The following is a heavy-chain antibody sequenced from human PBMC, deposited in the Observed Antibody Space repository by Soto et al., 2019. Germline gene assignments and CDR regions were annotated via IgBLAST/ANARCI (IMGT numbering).Heavy chain of an antibody. V-gene: IGHV3-21*01. D-gene: IGHD3-3*01. CDR2: ISSSSYI. J-gene: IGHJ6*02. CDR3: ARGGLRFLEWFPMDV. CDR1: GFTFSSYS. Sequence: GGSLRLSCAASGFTFSSYSMNWVRQAPGKGLEWVSSISSSSYIYYADSMKGRFTISRDNAKNSLYLQMNSLRAEDTAVYYCARGGLRFLEWFPMDVWGQGTTVTVSS.